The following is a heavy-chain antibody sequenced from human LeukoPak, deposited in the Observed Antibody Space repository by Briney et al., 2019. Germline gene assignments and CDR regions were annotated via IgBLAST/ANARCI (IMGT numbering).Heavy chain of an antibody. CDR2: INAGNGNT. V-gene: IGHV1-3*01. D-gene: IGHD2-2*01. Sequence: ASVKVSCKASGYTFTIYAMHWVRQAPGQRLEWMGWINAGNGNTKYSQKFQGRVTITRDTSASTAYMELSSLRSEDTAVYYCARGRGVVVPAAMRFDYWGQGTLVTVSS. J-gene: IGHJ4*02. CDR1: GYTFTIYA. CDR3: ARGRGVVVPAAMRFDY.